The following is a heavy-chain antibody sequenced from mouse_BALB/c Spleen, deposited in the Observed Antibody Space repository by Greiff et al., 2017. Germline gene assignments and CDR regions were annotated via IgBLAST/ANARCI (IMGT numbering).Heavy chain of an antibody. J-gene: IGHJ2*01. CDR2: ISYSGST. D-gene: IGHD2-1*01. CDR3: ARIYYGNYFDY. V-gene: IGHV3-2*02. CDR1: GYSITSDYA. Sequence: EVKVEESGPGLVKPSQSLSLTCTVTGYSITSDYAWTWIRQFPGNKLEWMGYISYSGSTSYNPSLKSRISITRDTSKNQFFLQLNSVTTEDTATYYCARIYYGNYFDYWGQGTTLTVSS.